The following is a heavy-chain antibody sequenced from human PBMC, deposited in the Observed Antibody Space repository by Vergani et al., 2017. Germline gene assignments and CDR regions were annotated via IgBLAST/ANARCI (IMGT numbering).Heavy chain of an antibody. CDR2: ISSSGSTI. D-gene: IGHD3-22*01. CDR1: GFTFSDYY. V-gene: IGHV3-11*01. J-gene: IGHJ3*02. Sequence: QVQLVESGGGLVKPGGSLRLSCAASGFTFSDYYMSWIRQAPGKGLEWVSYISSSGSTIYYADSVKGRFTISRDNAKNSLYLQMNSLRAEDTAVYYCARDPSFDSSGYYYEVGEDAFDIWGQGTMVTVSS. CDR3: ARDPSFDSSGYYYEVGEDAFDI.